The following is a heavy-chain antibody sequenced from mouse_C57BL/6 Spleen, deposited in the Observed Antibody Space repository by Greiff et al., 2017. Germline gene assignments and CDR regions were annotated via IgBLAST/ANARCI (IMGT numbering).Heavy chain of an antibody. CDR3: ARGGTVPTFAY. J-gene: IGHJ3*01. D-gene: IGHD4-1*01. CDR2: IHPNSGST. CDR1: GYTFTSYW. Sequence: QVQLKQSGAELVKPGASVKLSCKASGYTFTSYWMHWVKQRPGQGLEWIGMIHPNSGSTNYNEKFKSKATLTVDKSSSTAYMQLSSLTSEDSAVYYCARGGTVPTFAYWGQGTLVTVSA. V-gene: IGHV1-64*01.